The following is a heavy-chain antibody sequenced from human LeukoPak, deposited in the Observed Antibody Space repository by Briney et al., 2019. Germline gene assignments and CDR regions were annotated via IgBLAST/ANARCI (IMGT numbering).Heavy chain of an antibody. CDR2: IVGSSST. J-gene: IGHJ4*02. D-gene: IGHD6-13*01. CDR3: ARIGAGSSRDY. CDR1: GFTFSNFA. V-gene: IGHV3-21*01. Sequence: PGGSLRLSCAASGFTFSNFAMTWVRQAPGKGLEWVSSIVGSSSTHYADSLKGRFTISRDNAKNSLYLQMNSLRAEDTAVYYCARIGAGSSRDYWDQGTLVTVSS.